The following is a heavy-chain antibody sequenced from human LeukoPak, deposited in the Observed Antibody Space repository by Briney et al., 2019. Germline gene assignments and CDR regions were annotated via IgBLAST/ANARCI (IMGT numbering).Heavy chain of an antibody. J-gene: IGHJ4*02. Sequence: PGGSLRLSCAASGFTFSSHWMHWVRQVPGKGLVWVSRIKNDGSSTGYADSVKGRFTISRDNSKNTLYLQITSLRAEDTAVYYCAKPTSGSGSFLIDYWGQGTLVTVSS. CDR3: AKPTSGSGSFLIDY. CDR2: IKNDGSST. CDR1: GFTFSSHW. D-gene: IGHD1-26*01. V-gene: IGHV3-74*01.